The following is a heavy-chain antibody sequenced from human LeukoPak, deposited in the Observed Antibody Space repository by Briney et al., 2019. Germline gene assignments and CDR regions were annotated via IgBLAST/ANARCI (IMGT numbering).Heavy chain of an antibody. CDR2: IYSGGST. J-gene: IGHJ4*02. Sequence: GGSLRLSCAASGFTFDDYAMHWVRQAPGKGLEWVSVIYSGGSTYYADSVKGRFTISRDNSKNTLYLHMNSLRAEDTAVYYCANRHIAVAGTVFDYWGQGTLVTVSS. D-gene: IGHD6-19*01. V-gene: IGHV3-66*02. CDR3: ANRHIAVAGTVFDY. CDR1: GFTFDDYA.